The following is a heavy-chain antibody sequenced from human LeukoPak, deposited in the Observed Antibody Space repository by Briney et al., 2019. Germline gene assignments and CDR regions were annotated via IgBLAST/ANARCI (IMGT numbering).Heavy chain of an antibody. V-gene: IGHV3-7*01. J-gene: IGHJ6*02. CDR2: IKQDGSER. CDR1: AVMSSRSW. CDR3: ARPLVAATLYYYGMDV. D-gene: IGHD6-13*01. Sequence: GGSLRLSCAASAVMSSRSWMNWVRQAPGKGLEWVANIKQDGSERYYVDSVKGRFTISRDNSKNTLYLQMNSLRAEDTAVYYCARPLVAATLYYYGMDVWGQGTTVTVSS.